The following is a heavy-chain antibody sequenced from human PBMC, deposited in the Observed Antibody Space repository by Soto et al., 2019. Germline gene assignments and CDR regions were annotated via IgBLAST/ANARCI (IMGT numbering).Heavy chain of an antibody. J-gene: IGHJ6*02. V-gene: IGHV3-13*01. Sequence: GGSLRLSCAASGFTFSSYDMHWVRQATGKGLEWVSAIGTAGDTYYPGSVKGRFTISRENAKNSLYLQMNSLRAEDTAVYYCARVDPQHYYYGMDVWGQGTTVTVSS. CDR2: IGTAGDT. CDR1: GFTFSSYD. CDR3: ARVDPQHYYYGMDV.